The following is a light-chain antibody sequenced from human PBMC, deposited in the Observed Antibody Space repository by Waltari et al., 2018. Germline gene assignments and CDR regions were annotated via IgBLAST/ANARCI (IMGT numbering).Light chain of an antibody. CDR3: QQYQSTPWT. CDR2: WAS. CDR1: QSLLSGSNNKNY. Sequence: IMMTQSPDSLAVSLRERVTINCKSSQSLLSGSNNKNYLAWYQQKPGQAPKLLIYWASTRDSGVSDRFSGGGSGTDFSLTISGLQAEDVAVYYCQQYQSTPWTFGQGTKVEI. J-gene: IGKJ1*01. V-gene: IGKV4-1*01.